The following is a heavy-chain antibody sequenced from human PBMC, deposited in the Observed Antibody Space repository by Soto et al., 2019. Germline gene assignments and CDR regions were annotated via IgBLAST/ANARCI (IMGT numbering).Heavy chain of an antibody. J-gene: IGHJ4*02. V-gene: IGHV3-15*01. Sequence: GGSLRLTCAASGLTFSNVWMTWVRQAPGKGLEWVGGINSKRDGERAEVATPGKARFAITRDDSKNMVFMEMNTPKSEVTDLDYCSISAMISRASSTGFDSWGRGTKVTVSS. CDR1: GLTFSNVW. CDR2: INSKRDGERA. CDR3: SISAMISRASSTGFDS. D-gene: IGHD3-22*01.